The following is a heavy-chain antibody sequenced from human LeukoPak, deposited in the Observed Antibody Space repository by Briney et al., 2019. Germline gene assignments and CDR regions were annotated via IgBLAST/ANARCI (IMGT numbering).Heavy chain of an antibody. D-gene: IGHD3-10*01. CDR3: TRHVRGSGTYPIDY. CDR2: IYPGDSDT. V-gene: IGHV5-51*01. Sequence: GESLQISCEGSGYTFANYWIGWVRQLPGKGLEWMGIIYPGDSDTRYSPSFQGQVTISADKSISTAYLQWSGLKASDTAMYYCTRHVRGSGTYPIDYWGQGTLVTVSS. CDR1: GYTFANYW. J-gene: IGHJ4*02.